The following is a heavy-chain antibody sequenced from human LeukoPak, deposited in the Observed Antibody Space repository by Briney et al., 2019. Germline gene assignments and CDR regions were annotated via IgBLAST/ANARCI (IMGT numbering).Heavy chain of an antibody. J-gene: IGHJ4*02. V-gene: IGHV3-30*02. CDR2: IRYDGSNK. CDR1: GFTFNNYW. D-gene: IGHD3-10*01. CDR3: XXDGTSYGSGSYSPV. Sequence: PGGSLRLSCAASGFTFNNYWMHWVRQAPGKGLEWVAFIRYDGSNKYYADSVKGRFTISRDNSKNTLSLQMNSLRAEDTAVYYXXXDGTSYGSGSYSPVWGQGTLVTVSS.